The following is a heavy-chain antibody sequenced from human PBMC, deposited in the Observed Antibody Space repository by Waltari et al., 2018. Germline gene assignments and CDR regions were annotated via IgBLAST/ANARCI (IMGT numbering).Heavy chain of an antibody. CDR3: AKTAAAGEFDY. V-gene: IGHV1-69-2*01. CDR1: GYTITDYY. CDR2: VDPEDGET. Sequence: EVQLVQSGAEVKKPGATVKISCKASGYTITDYYMPWVQQAPGKGLEWMGRVDPEDGETIYAEKFQGRVTITADTSTDTAYMELSSLRSEDTAVYYCAKTAAAGEFDYWGQGTLVTVSS. J-gene: IGHJ4*02. D-gene: IGHD6-13*01.